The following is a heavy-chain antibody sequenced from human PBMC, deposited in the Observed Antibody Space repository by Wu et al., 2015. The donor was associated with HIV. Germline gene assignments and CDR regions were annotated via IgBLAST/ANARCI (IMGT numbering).Heavy chain of an antibody. CDR1: GGTFSRYA. CDR2: IIPLFGTA. V-gene: IGHV1-69*13. J-gene: IGHJ4*02. Sequence: QVQLVQSGAEVKKPGSSVKVSCKASGGTFSRYAINWVRQAPGQGLDWMGRIIPLFGTANYAQKFQGRVTITADESTSTAYMELSSLRSEDTAVYYCARHDYGDYDFDYWARERWSPSPQ. D-gene: IGHD4-17*01. CDR3: ARHDYGDYDFDY.